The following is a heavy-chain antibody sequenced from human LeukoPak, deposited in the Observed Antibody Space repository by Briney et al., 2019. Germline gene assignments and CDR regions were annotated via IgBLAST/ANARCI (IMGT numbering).Heavy chain of an antibody. CDR2: ISGSGGST. Sequence: GGSLRLSCVASGFSFSNYYMAWVRQAPGKGLEWVSAISGSGGSTYYADSVKGRFTISRDNGKNTLYLQMNSLRAEDTAVYYCARGSTYYDSSGQVPFDYWGQGTLVTVSS. J-gene: IGHJ4*02. CDR1: GFSFSNYY. D-gene: IGHD3-22*01. CDR3: ARGSTYYDSSGQVPFDY. V-gene: IGHV3-23*01.